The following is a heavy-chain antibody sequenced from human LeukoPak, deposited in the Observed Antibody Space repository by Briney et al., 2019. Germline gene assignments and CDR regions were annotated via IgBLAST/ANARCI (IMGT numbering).Heavy chain of an antibody. D-gene: IGHD3-3*01. CDR1: GFTFNSYA. Sequence: GGSLRLSCAASGFTFNSYAMTWVRQAPGKGLEWVSSISVRGDDTYSADSVKGRFTISRDNSKNTLYLQMNSLRAEDTAVYYCAKGQSRDDFWSGYLPHFDYWGQGTLVTVFS. CDR2: ISVRGDDT. V-gene: IGHV3-23*01. J-gene: IGHJ4*02. CDR3: AKGQSRDDFWSGYLPHFDY.